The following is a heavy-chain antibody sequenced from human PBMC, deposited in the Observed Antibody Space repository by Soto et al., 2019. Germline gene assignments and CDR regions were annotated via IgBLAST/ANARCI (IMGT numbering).Heavy chain of an antibody. V-gene: IGHV3-23*01. Sequence: EVQLLESGGGLVQPGGSLRLSCAASGFTFSSHGMSWVRQAPGKGLEWVSSISAGGGLTFYADSVKGRFTISRDSSKGTLYLEMNGLRAEDTALYYCAKGRPVDGDVFDVWGQGTMVIVSS. CDR3: AKGRPVDGDVFDV. J-gene: IGHJ3*01. CDR1: GFTFSSHG. CDR2: ISAGGGLT.